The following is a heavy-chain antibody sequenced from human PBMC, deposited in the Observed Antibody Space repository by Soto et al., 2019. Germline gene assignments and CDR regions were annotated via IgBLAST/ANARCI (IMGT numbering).Heavy chain of an antibody. CDR3: ARPWGQLSTYYYGMDT. D-gene: IGHD3-16*01. Sequence: QVQLVESGGGVVQPGRSLTLSCAPSGFTFRNYAMHWVRQAPGKRLVWVATISYDGDNKYYTDSVKGPFTISKDNSKNTLYLQMNSLRPEDTAVYYCARPWGQLSTYYYGMDTWGQGTTVTVSS. V-gene: IGHV3-30-3*01. J-gene: IGHJ6*02. CDR2: ISYDGDNK. CDR1: GFTFRNYA.